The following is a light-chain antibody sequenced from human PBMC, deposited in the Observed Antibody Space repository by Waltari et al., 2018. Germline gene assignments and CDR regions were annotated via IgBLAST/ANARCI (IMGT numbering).Light chain of an antibody. CDR3: HQSYSTPFT. Sequence: DIQMTQSPSSLSASVGDRVTITCRASQIISSYLNWYQQRPGKAPKLLISAASSLQSGVPSRFSGSGSGTDFTLSISSLQPEDSATYYCHQSYSTPFTFGPGTRVDFK. CDR1: QIISSY. J-gene: IGKJ3*01. V-gene: IGKV1-39*01. CDR2: AAS.